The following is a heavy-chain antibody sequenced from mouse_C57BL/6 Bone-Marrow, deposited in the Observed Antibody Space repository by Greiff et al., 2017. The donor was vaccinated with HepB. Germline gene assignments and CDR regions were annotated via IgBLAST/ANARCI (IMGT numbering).Heavy chain of an antibody. CDR3: ARLVYGNSYFFYAMDY. J-gene: IGHJ4*01. CDR1: GYTFTSYW. CDR2: IDPSDSET. V-gene: IGHV1-52*01. D-gene: IGHD2-1*01. Sequence: QVQLQQPGAELVRPGSSVKLSCKASGYTFTSYWMHWVKQRPIQGLEWIGNIDPSDSETHYNQKFKDKATLTVDKSSSTAYMQLSSLTSEDSAVYYCARLVYGNSYFFYAMDYWGQGTSVTVSS.